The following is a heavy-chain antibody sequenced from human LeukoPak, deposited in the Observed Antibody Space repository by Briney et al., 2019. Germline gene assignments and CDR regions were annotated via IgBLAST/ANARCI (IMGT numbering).Heavy chain of an antibody. CDR2: IGTAGDT. J-gene: IGHJ3*02. D-gene: IGHD3-22*01. CDR3: ARESKTYYYDSTGSGAFDI. V-gene: IGHV3-13*01. CDR1: GFTFSSYD. Sequence: GGSLRLSCAASGFTFSSYDMHWVRQATGKGLEWVSAIGTAGDTYYPGSVKGRFTISRENAKNSLYLQMNSLRAGDTAVYYCARESKTYYYDSTGSGAFDIWGQGTMVTVSS.